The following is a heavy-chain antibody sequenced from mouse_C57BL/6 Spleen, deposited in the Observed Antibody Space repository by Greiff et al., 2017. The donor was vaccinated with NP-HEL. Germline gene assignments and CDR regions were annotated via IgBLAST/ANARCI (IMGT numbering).Heavy chain of an antibody. J-gene: IGHJ2*01. CDR3: ARHWEGYFDY. CDR2: ISSGSSTI. CDR1: GFTFSDYG. Sequence: EVNVVESGGGLVKPGGSLKLSCAASGFTFSDYGMHWVRQAPEKGLEWVAYISSGSSTIYYADTVKGRFTISRDNAKNTLFLQMTSLRAEDTAMYYCARHWEGYFDYWGQGTTLTVSS. D-gene: IGHD4-1*01. V-gene: IGHV5-17*01.